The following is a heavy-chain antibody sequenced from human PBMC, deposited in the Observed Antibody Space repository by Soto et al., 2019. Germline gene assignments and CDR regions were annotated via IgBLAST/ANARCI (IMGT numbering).Heavy chain of an antibody. Sequence: SVKVSCKASGGTFSSYAISWVRQAPGQGLEWMGGIIPIFGTANYAQKFQGRVTITADESTSTAYMELSSLRSEDTAVYYCARGPDYIDGWRTFDLWGRGILVTVSS. CDR1: GGTFSSYA. D-gene: IGHD6-19*01. V-gene: IGHV1-69*13. CDR2: IIPIFGTA. J-gene: IGHJ4*02. CDR3: ARGPDYIDGWRTFDL.